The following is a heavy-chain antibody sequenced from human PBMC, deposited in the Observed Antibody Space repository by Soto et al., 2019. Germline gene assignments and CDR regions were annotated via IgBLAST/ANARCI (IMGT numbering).Heavy chain of an antibody. V-gene: IGHV3-30-3*01. J-gene: IGHJ6*02. CDR2: ISYDGSNK. CDR1: GFTFSSYA. CDR3: ARGGLRFLEWFAYGMDV. D-gene: IGHD3-3*01. Sequence: QVQLVESGGGVVQPGRSLRLSCAASGFTFSSYAMHWVRQAPGKGLEWVAVISYDGSNKYYADSVKGRFTISRDNSKNTLYLQMNRLRAEDTAVYYWARGGLRFLEWFAYGMDVWGQGTTVTVSS.